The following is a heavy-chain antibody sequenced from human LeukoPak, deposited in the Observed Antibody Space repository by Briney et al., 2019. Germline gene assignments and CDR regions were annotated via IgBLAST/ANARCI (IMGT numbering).Heavy chain of an antibody. CDR1: GFTFSLFA. J-gene: IGHJ6*04. CDR2: ISYDGKDK. V-gene: IGHV3-30*04. CDR3: AELGITMIGGV. Sequence: GGSLRLSCAASGFTFSLFAMHWVRQSPGKGLEWVAAISYDGKDKFYADSVKGRFTISRDNAKNSLYLQMNSLRAEDTAVYYCAELGITMIGGVWGKGTTVTISS. D-gene: IGHD3-10*02.